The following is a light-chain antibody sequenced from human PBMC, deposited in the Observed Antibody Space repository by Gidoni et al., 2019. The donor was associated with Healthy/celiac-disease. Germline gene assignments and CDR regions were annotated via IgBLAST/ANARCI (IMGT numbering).Light chain of an antibody. CDR2: KAA. Sequence: DIQLTRSPSTLSSSVGDRVTITFRTSQSISSWLAWYQQKPGKAPKLLIYKAASLESGVPSRFSGSGSGTEFTLTISSLQPDDFATYYCQQYGTFGQGTKVEIK. CDR1: QSISSW. V-gene: IGKV1-5*03. J-gene: IGKJ1*01. CDR3: QQYGT.